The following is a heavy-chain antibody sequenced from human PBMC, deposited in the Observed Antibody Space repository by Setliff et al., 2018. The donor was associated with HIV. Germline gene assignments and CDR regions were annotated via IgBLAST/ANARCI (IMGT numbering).Heavy chain of an antibody. V-gene: IGHV1-69*05. CDR1: GGTFTSYV. CDR2: IIPIFGTA. D-gene: IGHD5-18*01. CDR3: ARDSSLMDTAMVTTLDAFDI. Sequence: GASVKVSCKASGGTFTSYVISWVRQAPGQGLEWMGGIIPIFGTANYAQKFQGRVTITTDESTSTAYMELSSLRSEDTAVYYCARDSSLMDTAMVTTLDAFDIWGQGTMVTVSS. J-gene: IGHJ3*02.